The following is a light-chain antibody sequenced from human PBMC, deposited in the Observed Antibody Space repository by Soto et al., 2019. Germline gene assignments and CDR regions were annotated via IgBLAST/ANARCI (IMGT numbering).Light chain of an antibody. Sequence: DIQMTQSPFSLSASVADRVTITCRTSQSISSDLNWYQQKAGKAPKLLIYAASSLQSGVPSRFSGSGSGTHFTRTISSLQPEDFATYYCQQIYSIPITFGQGTRLEIK. J-gene: IGKJ5*01. CDR2: AAS. CDR3: QQIYSIPIT. V-gene: IGKV1-39*01. CDR1: QSISSD.